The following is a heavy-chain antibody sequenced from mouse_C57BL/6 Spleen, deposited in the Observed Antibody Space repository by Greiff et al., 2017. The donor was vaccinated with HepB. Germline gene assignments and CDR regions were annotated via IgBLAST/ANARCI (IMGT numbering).Heavy chain of an antibody. V-gene: IGHV1-61*01. CDR3: AISFGSSLD. CDR1: GYTFTSYW. J-gene: IGHJ2*01. D-gene: IGHD1-1*01. CDR2: IYPSDSET. Sequence: VQLQQPGAELVRPGSSVKLSCKASGYTFTSYWMDWVKQRPGQGLEWIGNIYPSDSETHYNQKFKDKATLTVDKSSSTAYMQLSSLTSEDSAVYYCAISFGSSLDWGQGTTLTVSS.